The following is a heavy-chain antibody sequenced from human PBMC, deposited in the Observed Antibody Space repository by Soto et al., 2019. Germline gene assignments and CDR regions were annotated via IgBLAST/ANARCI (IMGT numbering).Heavy chain of an antibody. Sequence: SETLSLTCTASGDSISSYFWSWIRQPPGTGLEWIGYVYSTEITNYNPSLKSRVATSIDTSKNQFSLKVRSVTAADTAVYYCARGSEAWFDPWGQGTLVTIS. J-gene: IGHJ5*02. CDR3: ARGSEAWFDP. CDR1: GDSISSYF. V-gene: IGHV4-59*01. CDR2: VYSTEIT.